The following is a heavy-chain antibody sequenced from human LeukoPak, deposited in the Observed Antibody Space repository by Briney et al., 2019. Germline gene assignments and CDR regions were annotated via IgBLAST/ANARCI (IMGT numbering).Heavy chain of an antibody. J-gene: IGHJ4*02. CDR1: GYTFTGYY. CDR3: ARGWRIIVVVPAAIHGGGGFDY. D-gene: IGHD2-2*02. Sequence: GASVKVSCKASGYTFTGYYMHWVRQAPGQGLEWMGWINPNSGGTNYAQKFQGRVTMTRDTSISTAYMELSRLRSDDTAVYYCARGWRIIVVVPAAIHGGGGFDYWGQGTLVTVSS. CDR2: INPNSGGT. V-gene: IGHV1-2*02.